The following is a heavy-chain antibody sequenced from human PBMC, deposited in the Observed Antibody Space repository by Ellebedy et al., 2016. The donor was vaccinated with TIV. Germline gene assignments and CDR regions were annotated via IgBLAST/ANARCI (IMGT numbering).Heavy chain of an antibody. CDR3: ARLTENTSGWYRH. J-gene: IGHJ4*02. D-gene: IGHD6-19*01. V-gene: IGHV4-34*01. Sequence: MPSETLSLTCTVSGGSISSYYWGWIRQPPGKGLEWIGEINHSGSTNYNPSLKSRVTISVDTSKNQFSLKLSSVTAADTAVYYCARLTENTSGWYRHWGQGTLVTVSS. CDR2: INHSGST. CDR1: GGSISSYY.